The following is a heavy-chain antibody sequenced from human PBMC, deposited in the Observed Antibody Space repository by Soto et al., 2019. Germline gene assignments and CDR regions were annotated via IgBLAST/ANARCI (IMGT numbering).Heavy chain of an antibody. Sequence: HGESLKISCKGSGYSFTIYWISWVRQMPGKGLEWMGRIDPSDSYTNYSPSFQGHVTISADKSISTAYLQWSSLKASDTAMYYCARFSSSGEWMDVWGQGTTVTVSS. D-gene: IGHD6-13*01. CDR2: IDPSDSYT. CDR3: ARFSSSGEWMDV. CDR1: GYSFTIYW. V-gene: IGHV5-10-1*01. J-gene: IGHJ6*02.